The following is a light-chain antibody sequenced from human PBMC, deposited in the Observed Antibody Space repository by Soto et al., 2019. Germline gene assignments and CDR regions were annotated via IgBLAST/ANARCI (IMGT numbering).Light chain of an antibody. CDR3: AVWDDSLDGVV. J-gene: IGLJ2*01. CDR1: RSNLGAGYD. Sequence: QSVLTQPPSVSGAPGQGITISCTGTRSNLGAGYDVHWYQQLPGAAPKLLIYSNDQRSSGVPDRFSGSKSGTSASLAISGLQSEDEADYYCAVWDDSLDGVVFGGGTKLTVL. V-gene: IGLV1-40*01. CDR2: SND.